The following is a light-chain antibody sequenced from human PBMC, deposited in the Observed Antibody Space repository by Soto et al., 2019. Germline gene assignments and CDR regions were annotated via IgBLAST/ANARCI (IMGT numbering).Light chain of an antibody. CDR1: QSISSW. CDR3: QEYYTYPWT. J-gene: IGKJ1*01. CDR2: KVS. V-gene: IGKV1-5*03. Sequence: DIQMTHSPSTLSASIGDRVTITCRASQSISSWLAWYQQKPGKAPKFLIHKVSTLVSGVPSRFSGSGSGTEFTLTISSLQPDDLATYFCQEYYTYPWTFGQGTKVDIK.